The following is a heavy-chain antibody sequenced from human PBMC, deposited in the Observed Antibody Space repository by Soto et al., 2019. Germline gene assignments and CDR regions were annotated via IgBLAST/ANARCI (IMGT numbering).Heavy chain of an antibody. CDR2: IIPIFGTA. V-gene: IGHV1-69*01. D-gene: IGHD1-26*01. Sequence: QVQLVQSGAEVKKPGSSVKVSCKASGGTFSSYSINWVRQAPGQGLEWMGEIIPIFGTANYAQKFQGRVTITADESTSTAYMELSSLRSEDTAVYYCARDGGRHSGGIDYGGQGTLAIVSS. CDR1: GGTFSSYS. CDR3: ARDGGRHSGGIDY. J-gene: IGHJ4*02.